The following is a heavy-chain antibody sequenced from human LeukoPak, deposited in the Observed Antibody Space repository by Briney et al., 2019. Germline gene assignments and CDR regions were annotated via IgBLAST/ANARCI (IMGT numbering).Heavy chain of an antibody. CDR2: MNPNSGNT. D-gene: IGHD3-10*01. V-gene: IGHV1-8*01. CDR1: GYTFTSYD. Sequence: ASVKVSCKASGYTFTSYDINWVRQATGQGLEWMGWMNPNSGNTGYAQKFQGRVTMTRNTSISTAYMELSRLRSDDTAVYYCARAKVRGVIAVDYWGQGTLVTVSS. CDR3: ARAKVRGVIAVDY. J-gene: IGHJ4*02.